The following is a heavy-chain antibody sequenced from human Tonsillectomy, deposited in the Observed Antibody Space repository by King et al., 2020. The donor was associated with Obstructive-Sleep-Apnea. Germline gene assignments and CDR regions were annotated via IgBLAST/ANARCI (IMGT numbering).Heavy chain of an antibody. Sequence: VQLQESGPGLVKPSQTLSLICTVPGTSISSGYYYRSWIRQHPGKGLEWIGYIFYSGGTHYNPSLKSRVTISVDTSKDQFSLKLSSVTAADTAFYYCAREDNFGSYDYWGQGTLVTVSS. D-gene: IGHD3-10*01. CDR1: GTSISSGYYY. J-gene: IGHJ4*02. CDR3: AREDNFGSYDY. CDR2: IFYSGGT. V-gene: IGHV4-31*03.